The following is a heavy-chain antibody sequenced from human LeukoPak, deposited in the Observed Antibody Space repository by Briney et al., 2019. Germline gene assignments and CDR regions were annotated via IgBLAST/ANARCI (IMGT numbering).Heavy chain of an antibody. CDR3: AKRPAGTGYFQH. V-gene: IGHV3-30*18. CDR1: GFTFSSYG. J-gene: IGHJ1*01. Sequence: GRSLRLSCAASGFTFSSYGMHWVRQAPGKGLEWVALISYDGGTKYYADSVKGRFTISRDNYKNTLYLQMNSLRVEDTAVYYCAKRPAGTGYFQHWGQGTLVTVSS. CDR2: ISYDGGTK. D-gene: IGHD6-19*01.